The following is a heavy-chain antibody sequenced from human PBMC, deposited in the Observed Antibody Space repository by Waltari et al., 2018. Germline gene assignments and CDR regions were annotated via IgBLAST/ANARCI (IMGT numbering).Heavy chain of an antibody. V-gene: IGHV3-21*01. D-gene: IGHD4-17*01. Sequence: EVQLVESGGGLVKPGGSLRLSCAASGFTFSSYSMNWVRQAPGKGLGWVSSISSSSSYIYYADAVKGRFTISRDNAKNSLYLQMNSLRAEDTAVYYCARDLDGDPIDYWGQGTLVTVSS. CDR2: ISSSSSYI. CDR1: GFTFSSYS. CDR3: ARDLDGDPIDY. J-gene: IGHJ4*02.